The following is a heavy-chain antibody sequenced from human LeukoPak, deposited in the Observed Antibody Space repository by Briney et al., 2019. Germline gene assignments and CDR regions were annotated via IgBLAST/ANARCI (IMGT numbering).Heavy chain of an antibody. Sequence: TGGSLRLSCAASGFTFSSHALSWVRQAPGKGLEWVSSLSGSGYNTYYADSVKGRFTISRDNSKNTVYLQMNSLRAEDTAVYYCAKDQYQLPRGWFDPWGQGTLVTVSS. V-gene: IGHV3-23*01. D-gene: IGHD2-2*01. CDR2: LSGSGYNT. CDR1: GFTFSSHA. J-gene: IGHJ5*02. CDR3: AKDQYQLPRGWFDP.